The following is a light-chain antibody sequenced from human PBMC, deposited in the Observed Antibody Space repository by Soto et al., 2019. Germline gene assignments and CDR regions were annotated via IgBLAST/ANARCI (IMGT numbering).Light chain of an antibody. J-gene: IGKJ2*01. V-gene: IGKV1-39*01. Sequence: DIPMTQSPSSLSASVGDRVTITCRPSQNINIYLNWYQQKPGKAPKLMIYAASSFQSWVPSRYSGSGSGTDFTLTISSLEPEDYETYYCQQSYSTPYTFGQGTKLEIK. CDR3: QQSYSTPYT. CDR1: QNINIY. CDR2: AAS.